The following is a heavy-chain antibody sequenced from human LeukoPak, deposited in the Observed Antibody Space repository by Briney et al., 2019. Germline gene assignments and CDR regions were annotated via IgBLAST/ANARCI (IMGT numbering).Heavy chain of an antibody. V-gene: IGHV4-59*08. D-gene: IGHD6-19*01. CDR1: GRFISGYY. CDR2: IYYSGST. J-gene: IGHJ4*02. CDR3: ARHRDYGSGWYGFDY. Sequence: TSETLSLTCTVSGRFISGYYWSWPRHPPREGLEWSAYIYYSGSTNHNPSRRGRVPISVDTSKNHVSLKLSSVSAADTAVYYCARHRDYGSGWYGFDYWGQGTLVTVSS.